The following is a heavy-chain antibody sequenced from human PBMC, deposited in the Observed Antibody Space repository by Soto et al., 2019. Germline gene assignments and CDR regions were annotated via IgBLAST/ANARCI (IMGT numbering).Heavy chain of an antibody. V-gene: IGHV1-18*04. CDR2: ISAYNGNT. D-gene: IGHD1-20*01. J-gene: IGHJ6*02. Sequence: ASVEVSCKXSGYTFTSYGISWVRQAPGQGLEWMGWISAYNGNTNYAQKLQGRVTMTTDTSTSTAYMELRSLRSDDTAVYYCPRDKRYPPDVYYYGMDVWGQGTTVTVSS. CDR1: GYTFTSYG. CDR3: PRDKRYPPDVYYYGMDV.